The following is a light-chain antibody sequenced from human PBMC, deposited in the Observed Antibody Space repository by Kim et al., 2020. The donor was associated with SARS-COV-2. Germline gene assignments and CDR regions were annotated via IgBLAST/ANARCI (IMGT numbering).Light chain of an antibody. CDR3: QQYRSSPAT. CDR2: GAS. CDR1: QSGTRDY. Sequence: SQREIDPVPCMARQSGTRDYLAGYQQKPVQAPRRLIYGASSRATGIPDRFSGSGSGADFTLTITRLEPEDFAVYYCQQYRSSPATFGQGTKVDIK. J-gene: IGKJ1*01. V-gene: IGKV3-20*01.